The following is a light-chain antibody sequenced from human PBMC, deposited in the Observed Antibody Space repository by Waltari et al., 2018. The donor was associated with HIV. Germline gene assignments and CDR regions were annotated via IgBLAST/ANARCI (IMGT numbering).Light chain of an antibody. CDR1: SRDVGSYNL. CDR3: CSYAGSSTYV. CDR2: EVS. Sequence: QSALTQPASVSGSPGQSITISCTGSSRDVGSYNLVSWYQQHPGNAPRVMIYEVSKRPSGVSNRFSGSKSGNTASLTISGLQAEDEADYYCCSYAGSSTYVFGTGTKVTVL. V-gene: IGLV2-23*02. J-gene: IGLJ1*01.